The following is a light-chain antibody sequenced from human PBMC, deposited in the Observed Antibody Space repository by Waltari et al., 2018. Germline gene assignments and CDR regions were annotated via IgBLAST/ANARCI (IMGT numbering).Light chain of an antibody. V-gene: IGKV4-1*01. J-gene: IGKJ1*01. CDR1: QSVFYRYDNKNY. CDR3: QQYYRSRT. CDR2: WAS. Sequence: DIVMTQSPDSLAVSLGERATIDCKSSQSVFYRYDNKNYLAWYQHKPGQPPKLLFYWASTRESGVPDRFSASGSGTDFTLTINNLHAEDVAVYYCQQYYRSRTFGQGTKVEIK.